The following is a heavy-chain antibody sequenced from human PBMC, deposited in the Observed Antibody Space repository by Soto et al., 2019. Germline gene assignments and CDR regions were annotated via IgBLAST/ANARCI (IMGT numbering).Heavy chain of an antibody. J-gene: IGHJ5*02. CDR1: GGTFSNSA. V-gene: IGHV1-69*12. CDR2: IIPIFGST. Sequence: QVQLVQSGAEVRKPGSSVKVSCKASGGTFSNSAITWVRQAPGQGLEWVGGIIPIFGSTNYAQKLQGRVTITADESTSTAYMELSSLTSEDTAVYYCARDGDLRSDFWSGPLGGGWFDPWGQGTLGTVS. D-gene: IGHD3-3*01. CDR3: ARDGDLRSDFWSGPLGGGWFDP.